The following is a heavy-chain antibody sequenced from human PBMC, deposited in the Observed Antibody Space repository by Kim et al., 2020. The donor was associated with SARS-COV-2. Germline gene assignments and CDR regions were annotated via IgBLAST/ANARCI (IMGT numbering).Heavy chain of an antibody. CDR1: GFTFSSYA. J-gene: IGHJ4*02. CDR3: VKDRDYYDSSGTYYFDY. CDR2: ISSNGGST. D-gene: IGHD3-22*01. Sequence: GGSLRLSCSASGFTFSSYAMHWVRQAPGKGLEYVSAISSNGGSTYYADSVKGRFTISRDNSKNTLYLQMSSLRAEDTAVYYCVKDRDYYDSSGTYYFDYWGQGTLVTVSS. V-gene: IGHV3-64D*09.